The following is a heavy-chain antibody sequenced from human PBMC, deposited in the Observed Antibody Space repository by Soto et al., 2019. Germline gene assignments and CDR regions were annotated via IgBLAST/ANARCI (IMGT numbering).Heavy chain of an antibody. CDR1: GFTFSTDS. D-gene: IGHD2-15*01. Sequence: GGSLRLSCVASGFTFSTDSMNWVRQAPGKGLEWVSSISSGGFTIYYADTVKGRFTISRDNSKNTLYLKMNSLRAEDTAVYYCAKDSGELAPTVVVVAATTFDYWGQGTLVTVSS. J-gene: IGHJ4*02. CDR3: AKDSGELAPTVVVVAATTFDY. V-gene: IGHV3-48*01. CDR2: ISSGGFTI.